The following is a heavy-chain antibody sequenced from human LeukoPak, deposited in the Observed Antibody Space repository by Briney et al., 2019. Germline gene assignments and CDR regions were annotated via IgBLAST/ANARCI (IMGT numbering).Heavy chain of an antibody. V-gene: IGHV3-23*01. CDR1: GFTFSSYA. CDR2: ISGSGGST. J-gene: IGHJ4*02. Sequence: GGSLRLSCAASGFTFSSYAMSWVRQAPGKGLEWVSAISGSGGSTYYADSVKGRFTISRDNSKNTLYLQMNSLRAEDTAVYYCASSSGWYGYFDYWGQGTLVTVSS. D-gene: IGHD6-19*01. CDR3: ASSSGWYGYFDY.